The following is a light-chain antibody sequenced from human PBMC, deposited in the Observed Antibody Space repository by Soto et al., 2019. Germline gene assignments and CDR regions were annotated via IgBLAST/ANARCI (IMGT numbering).Light chain of an antibody. CDR2: DVS. Sequence: QSALTQPASVSVSPGQSITISCTGTSSDVGTYNSVSWYQQYPGKAPKLMIHDVSNRPSGVSNRFSGSKSGNTASLTISGLQAEDEADYYCSSYTSSSSYVFGSGTKLTVL. J-gene: IGLJ1*01. CDR3: SSYTSSSSYV. V-gene: IGLV2-14*01. CDR1: SSDVGTYNS.